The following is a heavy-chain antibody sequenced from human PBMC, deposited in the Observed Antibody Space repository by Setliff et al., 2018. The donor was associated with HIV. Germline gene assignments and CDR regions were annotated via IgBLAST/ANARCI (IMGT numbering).Heavy chain of an antibody. CDR2: INHYGSG. D-gene: IGHD3-10*01. CDR1: GESFNDYY. CDR3: ARERSALLWKNWFDP. V-gene: IGHV4-34*01. Sequence: SETLSLTCAVYGESFNDYYWSWIRLPPGKGLEWIGEINHYGSGNYNPSLKSRVTISVDTSKNQFSLKLSSVTAADTAVYYCARERSALLWKNWFDPWGQGTLVTVSS. J-gene: IGHJ5*02.